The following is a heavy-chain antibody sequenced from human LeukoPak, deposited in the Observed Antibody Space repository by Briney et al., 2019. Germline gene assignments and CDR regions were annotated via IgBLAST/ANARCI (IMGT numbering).Heavy chain of an antibody. CDR1: GFTFSNYA. J-gene: IGHJ4*02. CDR3: AKVLNYYASGYFDY. CDR2: ISGSGGST. Sequence: GGSLRLSCAASGFTFSNYAMSWVRQAPGKGLEWVSAISGSGGSTHYADSVKGRFTISRDNSKNTLYLQMNSLGAEDTAVYYCAKVLNYYASGYFDYWGQGTLVTVSS. D-gene: IGHD3-10*01. V-gene: IGHV3-23*01.